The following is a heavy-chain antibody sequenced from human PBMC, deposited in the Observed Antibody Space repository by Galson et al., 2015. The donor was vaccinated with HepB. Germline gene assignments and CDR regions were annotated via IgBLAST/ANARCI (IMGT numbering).Heavy chain of an antibody. CDR3: ARAAGWLLYQNWFDP. CDR2: INPSGGST. V-gene: IGHV1-46*03. J-gene: IGHJ5*02. Sequence: SVKVSCKASGYTFTSYYMHWVRQAPGQGLEWMGIINPSGGSTSYAQKFQGRVTMTRDTSTSTVYMELSSLRSEDTAVYYCARAAGWLLYQNWFDPWGQGTLVTVSS. CDR1: GYTFTSYY. D-gene: IGHD3-3*01.